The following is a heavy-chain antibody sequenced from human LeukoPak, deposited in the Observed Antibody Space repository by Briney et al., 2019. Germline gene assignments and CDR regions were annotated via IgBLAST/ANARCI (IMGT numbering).Heavy chain of an antibody. CDR1: GFTFSSYA. CDR2: ISGSGGST. J-gene: IGHJ4*02. V-gene: IGHV3-23*01. D-gene: IGHD4-17*01. CDR3: AKPPLTVTPRPYYFDY. Sequence: GGSLRLSCAASGFTFSSYAMSWVRQAPGKGLEWVSAISGSGGSTYYADSVKGRFTISRDNSKNTLYLQMNSLRAEDTAVYYCAKPPLTVTPRPYYFDYWGQGTLVTVSS.